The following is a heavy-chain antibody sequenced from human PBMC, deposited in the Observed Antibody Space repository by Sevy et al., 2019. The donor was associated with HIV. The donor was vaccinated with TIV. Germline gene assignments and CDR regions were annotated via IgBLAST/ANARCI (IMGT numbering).Heavy chain of an antibody. J-gene: IGHJ4*02. V-gene: IGHV3-48*03. CDR1: GFQFSSYE. CDR3: ARDYYGSGSFEFDS. D-gene: IGHD3-10*01. CDR2: ISSTGSVI. Sequence: GESLKISCAASGFQFSSYEMNWVRQAPGKGLEWVSYISSTGSVIHYADSVRGRFTISRDNAKNSLFLQMNSLRADDTVFYYCARDYYGSGSFEFDSWGQGALVTVSS.